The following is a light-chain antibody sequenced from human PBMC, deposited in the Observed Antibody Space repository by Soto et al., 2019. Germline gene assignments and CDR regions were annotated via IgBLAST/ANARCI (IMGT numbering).Light chain of an antibody. CDR2: GAS. CDR1: QSVSSN. V-gene: IGKV3-15*01. CDR3: QQYNNWSRT. J-gene: IGKJ2*01. Sequence: EIVRTQSPATLSVSPGERATLSCRASQSVSSNLAWYQQKPGQAPRLLIYGASTRATGIPARFSGSGSGTEFTLTISSLQSEDFAVYYCQQYNNWSRTFGQGTKLEIK.